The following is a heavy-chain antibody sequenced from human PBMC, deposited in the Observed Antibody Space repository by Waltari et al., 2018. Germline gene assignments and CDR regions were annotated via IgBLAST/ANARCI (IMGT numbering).Heavy chain of an antibody. J-gene: IGHJ4*02. Sequence: EIQLVESGGGLLEPGGSLRLSCAAPGLTLADTWRSWVRQAPGKGLEWVGRIRSKTDGGTIDYGAPVKGRFTISRDDSKNIVYLQLERLKSEDSGVYYCTIPSGTYDDYWGQGTLVTVSS. CDR2: IRSKTDGGTI. CDR1: GLTLADTW. CDR3: TIPSGTYDDY. V-gene: IGHV3-15*01. D-gene: IGHD1-26*01.